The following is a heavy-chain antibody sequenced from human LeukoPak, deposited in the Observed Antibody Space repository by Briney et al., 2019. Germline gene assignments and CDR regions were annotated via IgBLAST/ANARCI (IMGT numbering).Heavy chain of an antibody. Sequence: ASVKVSCKASGYTFTGYYMHWVRQAPGQGLEWMGWINPNSGGTNDAQKFQGRVTMTRDTSISTAYMELSRLRSDDTAVYYCARPDYYDSSGYPDYWGQGTLVTVSS. D-gene: IGHD3-22*01. CDR3: ARPDYYDSSGYPDY. V-gene: IGHV1-2*02. CDR1: GYTFTGYY. CDR2: INPNSGGT. J-gene: IGHJ4*02.